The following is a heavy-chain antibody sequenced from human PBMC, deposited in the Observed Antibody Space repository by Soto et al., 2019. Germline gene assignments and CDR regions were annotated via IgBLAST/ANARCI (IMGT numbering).Heavy chain of an antibody. Sequence: QVQLQESGPGLVKPSETLSLSCTVSGGSISSYYWSWIRQPPGKGLEWIGYIYYSGSTNYNPSLKSRVTISVDTSKNQFSLKLSSVTAADTAVYYCARAYAGGYGDYATCGQGTLVTVSS. CDR3: ARAYAGGYGDYAT. V-gene: IGHV4-59*01. CDR2: IYYSGST. D-gene: IGHD4-17*01. J-gene: IGHJ5*02. CDR1: GGSISSYY.